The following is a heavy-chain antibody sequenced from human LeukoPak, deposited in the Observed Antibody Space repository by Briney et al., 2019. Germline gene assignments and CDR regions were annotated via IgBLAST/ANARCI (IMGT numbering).Heavy chain of an antibody. J-gene: IGHJ2*01. D-gene: IGHD2-21*02. Sequence: GESLKISCKGSGYSFTSYCIGWVRQMPRKGLEWMGIIYPGDSDTRYSPSSQGHDTISADKSISTAYLQWSSLKASDTAMYYCARSGGDALWYFDLWGRGTLVTVSS. CDR3: ARSGGDALWYFDL. V-gene: IGHV5-51*01. CDR2: IYPGDSDT. CDR1: GYSFTSYC.